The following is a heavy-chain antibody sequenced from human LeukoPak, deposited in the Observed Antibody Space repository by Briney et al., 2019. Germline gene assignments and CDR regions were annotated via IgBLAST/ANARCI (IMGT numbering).Heavy chain of an antibody. CDR1: GGSISSGSYY. CDR2: IYTSGST. Sequence: SETLSLTCTVSGGSISSGSYYWSWIRQPAGKGLEWIGRIYTSGSTNYNPSLKGRVTISVDTSKNQFSLKLSSVTAADTAVYYCARAEVTSEYFQHWGQGTLVTVSS. D-gene: IGHD2-21*02. CDR3: ARAEVTSEYFQH. V-gene: IGHV4-61*02. J-gene: IGHJ1*01.